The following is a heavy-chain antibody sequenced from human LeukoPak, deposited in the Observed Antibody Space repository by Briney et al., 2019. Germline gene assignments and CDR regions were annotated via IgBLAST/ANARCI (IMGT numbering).Heavy chain of an antibody. Sequence: GGSLRLSCAASGFTFSSYEMNWVRQAPGKGLEWVSGINWNGGSTGYADSVKGRFTISRDNAKNSLYLQMNSLRAEDTALYYCARSGVMVGAGWGMFDYWGQGTLVTVSS. CDR2: INWNGGST. CDR1: GFTFSSYE. V-gene: IGHV3-20*04. CDR3: ARSGVMVGAGWGMFDY. J-gene: IGHJ4*02. D-gene: IGHD1-26*01.